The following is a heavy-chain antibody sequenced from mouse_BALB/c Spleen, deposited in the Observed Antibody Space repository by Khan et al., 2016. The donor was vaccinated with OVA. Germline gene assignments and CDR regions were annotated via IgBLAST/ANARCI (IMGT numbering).Heavy chain of an antibody. D-gene: IGHD1-1*01. CDR3: ARVYGSDFDY. CDR1: GYSFTGYF. V-gene: IGHV1-20*02. J-gene: IGHJ2*01. Sequence: EVQLQQSGPELVKPGASVKISCKASGYSFTGYFMNWVMQSHGKSLEWIGRINPHFGETFYNPKFQDKATLTVDESSSTAHMELRSLASADSTVYYCARVYGSDFDYWGQGTALTVSS. CDR2: INPHFGET.